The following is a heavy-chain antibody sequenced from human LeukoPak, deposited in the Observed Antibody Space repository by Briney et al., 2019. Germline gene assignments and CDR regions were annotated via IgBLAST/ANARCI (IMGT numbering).Heavy chain of an antibody. J-gene: IGHJ4*02. D-gene: IGHD1-26*01. CDR3: ARGYSRSSDDFDY. Sequence: GGSLRLSCEASGFTFSNYWMTWVRQAPGKGLEWVANIKEDGSVKQYIDSVEGRFTISRDNAKSSLYLQMNSLRVEDTAVYFCARGYSRSSDDFDYWGLGALVAVSS. V-gene: IGHV3-7*01. CDR1: GFTFSNYW. CDR2: IKEDGSVK.